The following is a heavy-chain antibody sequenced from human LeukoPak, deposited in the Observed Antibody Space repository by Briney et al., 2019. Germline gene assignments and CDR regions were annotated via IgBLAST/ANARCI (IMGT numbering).Heavy chain of an antibody. CDR1: GFTFSSYA. V-gene: IGHV3-7*01. CDR3: ARESGSYTGAHYYDSSGYYYAYRGTDCGMDV. CDR2: KKQDGSHK. Sequence: GGSVRLSCAASGFTFSSYAMSWVRQAPGKGLEWVANKKQDGSHKYYVVCEKGRFTISRDNAKNSLYLQMSSVTAEDTAGYYCARESGSYTGAHYYDSSGYYYAYRGTDCGMDVWGQGTTVTVSS. D-gene: IGHD3-22*01. J-gene: IGHJ6*02.